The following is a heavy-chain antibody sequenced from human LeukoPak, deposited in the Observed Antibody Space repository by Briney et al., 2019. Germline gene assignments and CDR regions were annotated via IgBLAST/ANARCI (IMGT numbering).Heavy chain of an antibody. CDR3: AKHQADGFCSSVLCPKYYYAMDV. D-gene: IGHD2-2*03. J-gene: IGHJ6*04. Sequence: GGSLRLSCSASGLAFRHYAMSWVRQAPGTGLDWVSSLSGSGENTFYAESVKGRFTVSRDNSKNTVFLQMNSLRAEDTAIYYCAKHQADGFCSSVLCPKYYYAMDVWGKGTTVTVSS. CDR2: LSGSGENT. CDR1: GLAFRHYA. V-gene: IGHV3-23*01.